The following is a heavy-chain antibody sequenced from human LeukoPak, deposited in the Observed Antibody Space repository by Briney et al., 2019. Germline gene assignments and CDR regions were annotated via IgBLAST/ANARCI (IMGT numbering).Heavy chain of an antibody. V-gene: IGHV3-23*01. J-gene: IGHJ4*02. Sequence: GGSLRLSCAASGFTFTSYSMNWVRQAPGKGLEWVSTISGGGGSTYYADSVKGRFTISRDNSKNTLYLQMNSLRAEDTAVYYCARDSHGYYDFWGQGTLVTVSS. D-gene: IGHD3-3*01. CDR3: ARDSHGYYDF. CDR2: ISGGGGST. CDR1: GFTFTSYS.